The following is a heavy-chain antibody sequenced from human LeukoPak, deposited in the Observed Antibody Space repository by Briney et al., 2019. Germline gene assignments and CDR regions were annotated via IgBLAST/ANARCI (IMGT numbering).Heavy chain of an antibody. D-gene: IGHD2-15*01. CDR2: IYYSGST. V-gene: IGHV4-59*01. J-gene: IGHJ4*02. CDR3: ARALTPGYCSGGTCSYFDY. Sequence: PSETVSLTCTVSGGSIRSYYWSWIRQPPGKGLEWIGYIYYSGSTNSNPSLKSRVTISVDTSKNQFSLKVSSVTPADPAVYYCARALTPGYCSGGTCSYFDYWGQGTLVTVSS. CDR1: GGSIRSYY.